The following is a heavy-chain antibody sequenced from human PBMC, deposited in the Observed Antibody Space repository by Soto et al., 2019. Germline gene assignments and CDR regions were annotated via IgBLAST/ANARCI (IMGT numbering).Heavy chain of an antibody. CDR3: ARDQPRHEGGSYASYFDY. CDR2: IWYDGSNK. V-gene: IGHV3-33*01. J-gene: IGHJ4*02. D-gene: IGHD1-26*01. Sequence: VAVIWYDGSNKYYADSVKGRFTISRDNSKNTLYLQMNSLRAEDTAVYYCARDQPRHEGGSYASYFDYWGQGTLVTVSS.